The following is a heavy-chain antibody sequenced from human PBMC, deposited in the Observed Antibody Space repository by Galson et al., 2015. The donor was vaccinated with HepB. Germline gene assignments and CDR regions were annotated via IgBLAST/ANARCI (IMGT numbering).Heavy chain of an antibody. V-gene: IGHV3-30*18. CDR3: AKDRDIVVVVAATHFDY. CDR2: ISYDGSNK. CDR1: GFTFSSYG. Sequence: SLRLSCAASGFTFSSYGMHWVRQAPGKGLEWVAVISYDGSNKYYADSVKGRFTISRDNSKNTLYLQMNSLRAEDTAVYYCAKDRDIVVVVAATHFDYWGQRTLVTVSS. J-gene: IGHJ4*02. D-gene: IGHD2-15*01.